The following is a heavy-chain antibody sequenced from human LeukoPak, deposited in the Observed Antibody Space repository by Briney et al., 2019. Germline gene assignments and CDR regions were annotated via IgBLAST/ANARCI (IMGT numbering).Heavy chain of an antibody. D-gene: IGHD3-3*01. CDR3: AREGFPPKISDFWSGLGPYYYYGMDV. J-gene: IGHJ6*02. CDR2: IYDSGST. CDR1: GGSIRSSYYY. Sequence: SETLSLTCTVSGGSIRSSYYYWGWIRQPPGKGLEWIGSIYDSGSTYYNPSLKSRVTISVDTSKNQFTLKLNSVTAADTAVYYCAREGFPPKISDFWSGLGPYYYYGMDVWGQGTTVTVSS. V-gene: IGHV4-39*02.